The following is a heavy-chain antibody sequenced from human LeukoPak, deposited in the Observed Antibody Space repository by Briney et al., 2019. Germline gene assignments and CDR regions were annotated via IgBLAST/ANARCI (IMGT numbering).Heavy chain of an antibody. CDR1: GYSFTSYW. Sequence: KISCKGSGYSFTSYWIGWVRQMPGKGLEWMGIIPIFGTANYAQKFQGRVTITADESTSTAYMELSSLRSEDTAVYYCASGPATATPHYFDYWGQGTLVTVSS. D-gene: IGHD2-2*02. J-gene: IGHJ4*02. CDR3: ASGPATATPHYFDY. CDR2: IIPIFGTA. V-gene: IGHV1-69*01.